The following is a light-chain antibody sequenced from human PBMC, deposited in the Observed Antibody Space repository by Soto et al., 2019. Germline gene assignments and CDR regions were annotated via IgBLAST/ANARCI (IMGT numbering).Light chain of an antibody. CDR2: EVT. Sequence: QSVLTQPASVSGSPGQSITISCTATSSDVGSFNYVSWYQHHPSKAPKLMIYEVTSRPSGVSNRFSGSKSGNTASLTISGLQAEDEADYYCVSYATSTTLCVFGSGTKVTVL. CDR1: SSDVGSFNY. J-gene: IGLJ1*01. CDR3: VSYATSTTLCV. V-gene: IGLV2-14*01.